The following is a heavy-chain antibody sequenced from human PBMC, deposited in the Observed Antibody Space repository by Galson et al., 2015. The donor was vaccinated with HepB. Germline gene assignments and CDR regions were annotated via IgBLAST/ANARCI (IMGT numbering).Heavy chain of an antibody. V-gene: IGHV1-69*10. D-gene: IGHD3-22*01. CDR2: IIPIFGIA. CDR1: GGTFSSYA. J-gene: IGHJ4*02. CDR3: ALYRSHGFYDSSGYSPGDY. Sequence: SVKVSCKASGGTFSSYAISWVRQAPGQGLEWMGGIIPIFGIANYAQKFQGRVTITADKSTSTAYMELSSLRSEDTAVYYCALYRSHGFYDSSGYSPGDYWGQGTLVTASS.